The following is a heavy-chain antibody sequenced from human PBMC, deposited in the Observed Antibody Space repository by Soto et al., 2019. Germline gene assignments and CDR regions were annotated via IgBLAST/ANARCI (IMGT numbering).Heavy chain of an antibody. CDR3: AREIAAGDFDC. D-gene: IGHD2-21*01. CDR1: GFTFSSYN. V-gene: IGHV3-30-3*01. Sequence: QVHLVESGGGVVQPGRSLRLSCAASGFTFSSYNMHWVRQAPGKGLEWVAVISYDGSNKYYADSVKGRFTISRDNSKNTLYLQMNSLRAEDTAVYSCAREIAAGDFDCWGQGTLVTVSS. J-gene: IGHJ4*02. CDR2: ISYDGSNK.